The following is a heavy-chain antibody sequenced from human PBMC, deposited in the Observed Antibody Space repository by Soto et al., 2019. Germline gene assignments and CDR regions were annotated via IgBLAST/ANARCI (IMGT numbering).Heavy chain of an antibody. J-gene: IGHJ6*02. D-gene: IGHD2-8*01. CDR3: ARDSQSCSVLPPQHYYCMDV. Sequence: PSETLSLTCTVSGGSISSGDYYWSWIRQHPGKGLEWIGYIYYSGSTYYNPSLKSRVTISVDTSKNQFSLKLSSVTAADTAVYYCARDSQSCSVLPPQHYYCMDVWGQGITGTGSS. CDR2: IYYSGST. V-gene: IGHV4-31*03. CDR1: GGSISSGDYY.